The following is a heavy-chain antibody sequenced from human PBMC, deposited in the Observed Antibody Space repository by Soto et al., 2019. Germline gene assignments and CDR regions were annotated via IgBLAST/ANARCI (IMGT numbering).Heavy chain of an antibody. CDR1: GFTFSDYS. Sequence: EVYLVESGGGLVKPGGSLRLSCAASGFTFSDYSMNWVRQAPGEGLEWVSSISSSTSYIYYVDSVKGRFTISRDNAKNSLYLQMNSLRVEDTAVYYCLVGQYCSSTSCNYYYGMDVWGQGTTVTVSS. V-gene: IGHV3-21*01. D-gene: IGHD2-2*01. J-gene: IGHJ6*02. CDR3: LVGQYCSSTSCNYYYGMDV. CDR2: ISSSTSYI.